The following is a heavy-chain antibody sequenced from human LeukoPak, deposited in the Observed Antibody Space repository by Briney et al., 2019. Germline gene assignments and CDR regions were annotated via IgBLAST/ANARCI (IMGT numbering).Heavy chain of an antibody. J-gene: IGHJ6*02. D-gene: IGHD2-2*01. CDR2: INSNSGGT. V-gene: IGHV1-2*02. Sequence: ASVKVSCKASGYTXTGYYMHRVRQAPGQGLEWMGWINSNSGGTNYAQKFQGRVTMTRDTSISTAYMELSRLRSDDTAVYYRARPQDIVVVGYGMDVWGQGTTVTVSS. CDR3: ARPQDIVVVGYGMDV. CDR1: GYTXTGYY.